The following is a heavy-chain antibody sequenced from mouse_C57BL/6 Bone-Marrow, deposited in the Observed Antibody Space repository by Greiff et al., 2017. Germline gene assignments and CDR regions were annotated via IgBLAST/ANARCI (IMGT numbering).Heavy chain of an antibody. J-gene: IGHJ3*01. CDR1: GYTFTSYW. V-gene: IGHV1-64*01. Sequence: QVQLQQPGAELVKPGASVKLSCKASGYTFTSYWMHWVKQRPGQGLEWIGMIHPNSGSTNYNEKFKSKATLTVDKSSSTAYMQLSSLTSEDSAVYYCTRWDSNPFAYWGQGTLVTVSA. D-gene: IGHD2-5*01. CDR2: IHPNSGST. CDR3: TRWDSNPFAY.